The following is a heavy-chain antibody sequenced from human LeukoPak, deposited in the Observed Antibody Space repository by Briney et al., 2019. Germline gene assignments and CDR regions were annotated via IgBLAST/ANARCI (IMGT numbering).Heavy chain of an antibody. V-gene: IGHV4-4*07. CDR3: ARDPISYAFGGVIDDY. CDR2: IYTSGST. CDR1: GGSISSYY. D-gene: IGHD3-16*02. J-gene: IGHJ4*02. Sequence: SETLSLTCTVSGGSISSYYWSWIRQPAGKGLEWIGRIYTSGSTNYNPSLKSRATMSVDTSKNQFSLKLSSVTAADTAVYYCARDPISYAFGGVIDDYWGQGTLVTVSS.